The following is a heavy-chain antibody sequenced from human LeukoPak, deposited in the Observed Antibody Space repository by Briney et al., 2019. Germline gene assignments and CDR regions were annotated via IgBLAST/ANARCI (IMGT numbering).Heavy chain of an antibody. V-gene: IGHV3-7*03. CDR1: GFTFSSYW. D-gene: IGHD3-10*01. CDR2: IKQDGSEK. J-gene: IGHJ4*02. CDR3: ARTYYYASGSYWP. Sequence: GSLRLSCAASGFTFSSYWMSWVRQAPGKGLEWVANIKQDGSEKYYVDSVKGRFTISRDNAKNSLYLQMSSLRAEDTAVYYCARTYYYASGSYWPWGQGTLVTVSS.